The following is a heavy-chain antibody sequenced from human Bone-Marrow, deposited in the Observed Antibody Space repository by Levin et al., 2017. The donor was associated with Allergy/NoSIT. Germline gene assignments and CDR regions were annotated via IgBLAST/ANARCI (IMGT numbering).Heavy chain of an antibody. J-gene: IGHJ5*02. CDR3: AKDPNTAMGSEWFDP. CDR2: ISGSGGST. CDR1: GFTFSSYA. Sequence: GESLKISCAASGFTFSSYAMSWVRQAPGKGLEWVSAISGSGGSTYYADSVKGRFTISRDNSKNTLYLQMNSLRAEDTAVYNGAKDPNTAMGSEWFDPWGQGTLVTVSS. V-gene: IGHV3-23*01. D-gene: IGHD5-18*01.